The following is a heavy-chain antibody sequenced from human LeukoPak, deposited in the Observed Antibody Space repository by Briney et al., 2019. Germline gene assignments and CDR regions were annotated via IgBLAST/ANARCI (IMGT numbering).Heavy chain of an antibody. V-gene: IGHV3-53*01. D-gene: IGHD3-22*01. CDR1: GFTVSSNY. Sequence: GGSLRLSCAASGFTVSSNYMSWVRQAPGKGLEWVSVIYSGGSTYYADSVKGRFTISRDNSKNTLYLQMNSLRAEDTAVYYCARAAYYYDSSGYYYAPYYYYGMDVWGQGTTVTVSS. J-gene: IGHJ6*02. CDR3: ARAAYYYDSSGYYYAPYYYYGMDV. CDR2: IYSGGST.